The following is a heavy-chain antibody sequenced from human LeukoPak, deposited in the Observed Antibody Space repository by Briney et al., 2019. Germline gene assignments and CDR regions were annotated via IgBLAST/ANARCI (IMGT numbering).Heavy chain of an antibody. Sequence: SGGSLRLSCAASGFTFSSYEMNWVRQAPGKGLEWIGEINHSGSTNYNPSLKSRVTISVDTSKNQFSLKLSSVTAADTAVYYCARSPDYGDYPFDYWGQGTLVTVSS. D-gene: IGHD4-17*01. J-gene: IGHJ4*02. V-gene: IGHV4-34*01. CDR3: ARSPDYGDYPFDY. CDR1: GFTFSSYE. CDR2: INHSGST.